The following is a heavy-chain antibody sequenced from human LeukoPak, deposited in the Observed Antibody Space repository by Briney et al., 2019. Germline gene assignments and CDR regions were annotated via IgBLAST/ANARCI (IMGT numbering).Heavy chain of an antibody. V-gene: IGHV3-11*01. J-gene: IGHJ5*02. D-gene: IGHD4-17*01. CDR1: GFPFSDYS. CDR2: ITTHTTI. CDR3: ARDPAGYGDYAAWFDP. Sequence: GGSLRLSCAATGFPFSDYSMSWIRQAPGKGLEWVSYITTHTTIYYADSVKGRFTISRDNAKNSLYLQMNSLRAEDTAVYYCARDPAGYGDYAAWFDPWGQGTLVTVSS.